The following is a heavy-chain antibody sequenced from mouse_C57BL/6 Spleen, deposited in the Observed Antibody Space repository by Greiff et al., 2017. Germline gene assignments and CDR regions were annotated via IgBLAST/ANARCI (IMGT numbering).Heavy chain of an antibody. V-gene: IGHV1-76*01. Sequence: QVQLQQSGAELVRPGASVKLSCKASGYTFTDYYINWVKQRPGQGLEWIARIYPGSGNTYYNAKFKGKATLTAEKSSSTAYMQLSSLTSEDSAVYFCARKEVWDVGGYFDVWGTGTTVTVSS. CDR2: IYPGSGNT. J-gene: IGHJ1*03. D-gene: IGHD4-1*01. CDR1: GYTFTDYY. CDR3: ARKEVWDVGGYFDV.